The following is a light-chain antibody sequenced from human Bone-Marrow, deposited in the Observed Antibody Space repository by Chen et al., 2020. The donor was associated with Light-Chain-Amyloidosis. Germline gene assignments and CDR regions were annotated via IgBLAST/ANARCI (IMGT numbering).Light chain of an antibody. J-gene: IGLJ1*01. CDR2: EVT. CDR1: SSDDGGDNH. Sequence: QSALTQPASVSGSPGQSIPISCTGTSSDDGGDNHVSWYQQHPDKAPKLIIYEVTNRPSWVPDRFSGSKSDNTASLTIAGLQTEDESDYLCSSFTITNTLVFGSGTRVTVL. V-gene: IGLV2-14*01. CDR3: SSFTITNTLV.